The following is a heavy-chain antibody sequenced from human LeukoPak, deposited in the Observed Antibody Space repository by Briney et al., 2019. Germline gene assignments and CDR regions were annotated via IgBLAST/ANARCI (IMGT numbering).Heavy chain of an antibody. CDR1: GGSISSSSYY. Sequence: PSETLSLTCTVSGGSISSSSYYWGWIRQPPGKGLEWIGSIYYSGSTYYNPSLKSRVTMSVDKSKNQFSLKLTSVTAADTAVYYCARAYYYNSGSYYNMDVWGKGTTVTISS. J-gene: IGHJ6*03. V-gene: IGHV4-39*07. CDR2: IYYSGST. CDR3: ARAYYYNSGSYYNMDV. D-gene: IGHD3-10*01.